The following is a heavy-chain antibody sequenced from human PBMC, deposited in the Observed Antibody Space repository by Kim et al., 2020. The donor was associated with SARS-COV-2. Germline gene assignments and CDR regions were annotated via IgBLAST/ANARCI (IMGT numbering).Heavy chain of an antibody. J-gene: IGHJ4*02. Sequence: SETLSLTCTVSHGSLTHYYWSWLRQPPGKGLEWIGYIFYSGNSYYNPSLKSRVIISIDTSKNQFSLKLSSVTAADTAVYYCARGWGSSNFDPPAYWGQGTLVAVSS. V-gene: IGHV4-59*01. CDR3: ARGWGSSNFDPPAY. D-gene: IGHD3-16*01. CDR2: IFYSGNS. CDR1: HGSLTHYY.